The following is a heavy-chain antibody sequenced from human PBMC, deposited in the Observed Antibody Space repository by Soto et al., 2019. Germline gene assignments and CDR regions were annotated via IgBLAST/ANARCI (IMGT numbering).Heavy chain of an antibody. V-gene: IGHV4-39*02. Sequence: QLQLQESGPGLVKPSETLSLTCTVSGGSISSSSYYWGWIRQPPGKGLEWIGSIYYSGSTYYNPSLKSRVTISVDTSKNQFSLKLSSVTAADTAVYYCARDTAMERDYYYYGMDVWGQGTTVTVSS. CDR2: IYYSGST. J-gene: IGHJ6*02. CDR3: ARDTAMERDYYYYGMDV. CDR1: GGSISSSSYY. D-gene: IGHD5-18*01.